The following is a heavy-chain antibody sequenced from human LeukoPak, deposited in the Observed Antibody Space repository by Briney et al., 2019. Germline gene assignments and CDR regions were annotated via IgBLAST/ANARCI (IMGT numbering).Heavy chain of an antibody. J-gene: IGHJ3*02. CDR3: ARVDAGTVTTFTDAFDI. D-gene: IGHD4-17*01. CDR2: VISGSDI. CDR1: GLTVSTKY. Sequence: GGPLRLSCAASGLTVSTKYMTWVRQAPGKGLEWVSIVISGSDISDAASVKGTFTLSRDNSKNTVYLHMNSLRAEDTALYYCARVDAGTVTTFTDAFDIWGQGTMVIVSS. V-gene: IGHV3-66*01.